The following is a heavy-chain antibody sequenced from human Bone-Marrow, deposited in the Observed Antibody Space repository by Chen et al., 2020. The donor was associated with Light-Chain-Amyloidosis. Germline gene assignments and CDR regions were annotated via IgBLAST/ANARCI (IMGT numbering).Heavy chain of an antibody. CDR2: VFPRDSDT. Sequence: EVQLVQSGAQVKKPGESLRISCKASGYTFSKSWIGWVRQMPGKGLEWMGIVFPRDSDTRYSPSFKGQVTISVDNSITTAYLQWTSLRPSDNGMYYCARLNGYNDYWGQGTLVSVSS. CDR1: GYTFSKSW. CDR3: ARLNGYNDY. D-gene: IGHD5-12*01. J-gene: IGHJ4*02. V-gene: IGHV5-51*01.